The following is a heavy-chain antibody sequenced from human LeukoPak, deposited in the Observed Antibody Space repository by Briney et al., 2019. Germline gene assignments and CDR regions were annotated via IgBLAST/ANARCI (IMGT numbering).Heavy chain of an antibody. CDR1: GFTFSSYA. D-gene: IGHD3-9*01. J-gene: IGHJ1*01. V-gene: IGHV3-30-3*01. Sequence: GRSLRLSCAASGFTFSSYAMHWVRQAPGKGLEWVAVISYDGNNKYYADSVKGRFTISRDNSKNTLYLQMNSLRAEDTAVYYCARGRLHHYDILTGYLAEYFQHWGQGTLVTVSS. CDR3: ARGRLHHYDILTGYLAEYFQH. CDR2: ISYDGNNK.